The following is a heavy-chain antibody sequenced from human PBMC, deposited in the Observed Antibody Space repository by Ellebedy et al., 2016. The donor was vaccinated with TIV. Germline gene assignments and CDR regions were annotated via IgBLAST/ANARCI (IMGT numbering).Heavy chain of an antibody. V-gene: IGHV3-7*03. CDR2: TDHDGRVK. Sequence: GESLKISCAASGFTFSASWMSWVRQAPGKGLEWVANTDHDGRVKFYVDSVEGRFTISRDNAKNSLYLQMNSLRAEDTAVYYCARTTTMTTFGPFDLWGQGTRVTVSS. D-gene: IGHD3-16*01. J-gene: IGHJ3*01. CDR3: ARTTTMTTFGPFDL. CDR1: GFTFSASW.